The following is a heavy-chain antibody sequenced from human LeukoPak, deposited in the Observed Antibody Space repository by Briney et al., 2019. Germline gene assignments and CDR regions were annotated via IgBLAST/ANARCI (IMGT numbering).Heavy chain of an antibody. V-gene: IGHV3-23*01. Sequence: GGSLRLSCTASGFTVSSNYMSWVRQAPGKGLEWVSSISGSDGTTYYADSVKGRFTISRDNSKYTLSLQMNSLRDDDTAVYYCAKGLYSSSWYGSTGDNWFDPWGQGTLVTVSS. J-gene: IGHJ5*02. D-gene: IGHD6-13*01. CDR2: ISGSDGTT. CDR1: GFTVSSNY. CDR3: AKGLYSSSWYGSTGDNWFDP.